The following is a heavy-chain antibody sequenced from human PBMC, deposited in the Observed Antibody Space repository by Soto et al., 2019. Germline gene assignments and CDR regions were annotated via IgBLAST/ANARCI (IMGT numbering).Heavy chain of an antibody. Sequence: QVQLQESGPGLVKPSGTLSLTCAVSGGSISSSDWWTWVRQSPGKGLEWIGEISHSGSTNYNPSLKSRVTMSVDKSKNQLSLKVTSVTSADTAVYYCARVSCSGSGCYSFFEYWGKGTLVTVSS. CDR1: GGSISSSDW. D-gene: IGHD2-15*01. CDR2: ISHSGST. J-gene: IGHJ4*02. CDR3: ARVSCSGSGCYSFFEY. V-gene: IGHV4-4*02.